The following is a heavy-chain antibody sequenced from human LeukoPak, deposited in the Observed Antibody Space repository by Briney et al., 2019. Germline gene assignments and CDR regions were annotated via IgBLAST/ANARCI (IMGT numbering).Heavy chain of an antibody. J-gene: IGHJ4*02. Sequence: PWGSLELPRDGSGFHFREYWMSWVRPASGKGLEWVASLKQGGHEKYYVESVKSLFDISRNDAKNSLYLQMNTLRSDVSSLYYCGSYYGINWVIGYWGQGTLVTVST. CDR3: GSYYGINWVIGY. V-gene: IGHV3-7*01. CDR2: LKQGGHEK. D-gene: IGHD4-17*01. CDR1: GFHFREYW.